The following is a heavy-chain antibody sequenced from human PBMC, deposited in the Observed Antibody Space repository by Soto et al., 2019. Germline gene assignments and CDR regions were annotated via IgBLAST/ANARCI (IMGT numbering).Heavy chain of an antibody. CDR1: GGSISSGGFY. J-gene: IGHJ4*02. CDR3: ARHHDS. Sequence: SETLSLTCTVSGGSISSGGFYWSWIRQLPEKGLEWIAYIFPSGSTSYNPSLRSRVSISADTSKNQLSLSLTSVTVADTAVYYCARHHDSWGQGTLVTVSS. CDR2: IFPSGST. V-gene: IGHV4-31*03.